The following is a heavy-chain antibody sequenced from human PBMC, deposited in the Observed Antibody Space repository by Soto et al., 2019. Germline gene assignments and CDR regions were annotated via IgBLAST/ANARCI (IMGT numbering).Heavy chain of an antibody. Sequence: EVQLVESGGGLVQPGGYLRLSCVASGFPFNRYAMIWVRRPPGMGLEWLSGISPDSATVDYSDSVTGRFTMSRDDAKNLLNLQMNSLKDEDTAVYYCARDHRWAFDYWGQGTRVIVTS. V-gene: IGHV3-48*02. CDR3: ARDHRWAFDY. J-gene: IGHJ4*02. CDR2: ISPDSATV. D-gene: IGHD3-16*01. CDR1: GFPFNRYA.